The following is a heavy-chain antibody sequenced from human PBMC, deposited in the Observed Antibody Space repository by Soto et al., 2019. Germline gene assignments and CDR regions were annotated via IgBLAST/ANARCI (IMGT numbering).Heavy chain of an antibody. CDR3: AAPSGMDV. Sequence: SVKVSCKTSGFTFTTSAVQWVRQARGQRLEWIGWIVVGSGSTNYAQKFQERVTITRDISTTTVYMELSSLRVEDTAIYYCAAPSGMDVWGLGTTVTVSS. CDR1: GFTFTTSA. V-gene: IGHV1-58*01. J-gene: IGHJ6*02. CDR2: IVVGSGST.